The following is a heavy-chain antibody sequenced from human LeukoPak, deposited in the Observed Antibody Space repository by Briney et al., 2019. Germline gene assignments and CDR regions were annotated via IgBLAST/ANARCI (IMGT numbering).Heavy chain of an antibody. CDR2: INQDGSII. Sequence: GGSLRLSCAASGFTFSGYWMSWVRQAPGKGLEWVANINQDGSIIHYVDSAEGRFTISRDNAKNSLYLQMNYLRAEDTALYYCATSDDSSGSDWGQGTLVTVSS. CDR3: ATSDDSSGSD. D-gene: IGHD3-22*01. CDR1: GFTFSGYW. J-gene: IGHJ4*02. V-gene: IGHV3-7*01.